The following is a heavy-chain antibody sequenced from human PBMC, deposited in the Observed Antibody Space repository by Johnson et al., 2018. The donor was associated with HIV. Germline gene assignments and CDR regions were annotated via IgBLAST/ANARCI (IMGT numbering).Heavy chain of an antibody. CDR3: AKDIHMVAPRRAFDI. V-gene: IGHV3-9*01. CDR2: ISWNSANI. CDR1: GFSFDDYA. Sequence: VHLVESGGGVVQPGRSLRLSCAVSGFSFDDYAMHWVRQAPGKGPEWVSGISWNSANIGYADSVKGRFTISRDNAKNSLYLQMNSLRAEDTALYYCAKDIHMVAPRRAFDIWGQGTMVIVTS. J-gene: IGHJ3*02. D-gene: IGHD2-15*01.